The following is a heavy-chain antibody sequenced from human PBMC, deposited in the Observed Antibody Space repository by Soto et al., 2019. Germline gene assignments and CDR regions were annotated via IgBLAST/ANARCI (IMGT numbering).Heavy chain of an antibody. CDR1: GFTFSSYA. J-gene: IGHJ6*02. V-gene: IGHV3-30-3*01. CDR2: ISYEGSNK. D-gene: IGHD2-15*01. Sequence: VQLVESGGGVVQPGRSLRLSCAASGFTFSSYAMHWVRQAPGTGLEWVAVISYEGSNKYYSDSVKGRFTISRDNSKNTLYLQMNSLRAEDTAVYYCARVFSRYCSGGSCYDYYYYGMDVWGQGTTVTVSS. CDR3: ARVFSRYCSGGSCYDYYYYGMDV.